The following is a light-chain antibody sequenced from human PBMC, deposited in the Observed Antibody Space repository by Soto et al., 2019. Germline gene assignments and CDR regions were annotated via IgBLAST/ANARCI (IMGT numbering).Light chain of an antibody. CDR1: QSISSY. V-gene: IGKV1-39*01. J-gene: IGKJ3*01. Sequence: DIQMTQSPSSLSASVGDRVTITCRASQSISSYLNWYQQKPGKAPKLLIYAASSLQSGVPSRFRGSGSGTDFTLTISSLQPEDFATYYCQQSYSSPLNCGPGTKVDIK. CDR3: QQSYSSPLN. CDR2: AAS.